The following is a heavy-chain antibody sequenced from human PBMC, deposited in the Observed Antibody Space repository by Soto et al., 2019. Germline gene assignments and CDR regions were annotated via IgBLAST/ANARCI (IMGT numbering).Heavy chain of an antibody. D-gene: IGHD5-18*01. J-gene: IGHJ6*02. V-gene: IGHV1-2*04. CDR1: GYTFTGYY. CDR3: ARGEDTAMVTHYYYYGRDV. Sequence: GASVKVSCKASGYTFTGYYMHWVRQAPGQGLEWMGWINPNSGGTNYAQKFQGWVTMTRDTSISTAYMELSRLRSDDTAVYYCARGEDTAMVTHYYYYGRDVWGQGTTVTVSS. CDR2: INPNSGGT.